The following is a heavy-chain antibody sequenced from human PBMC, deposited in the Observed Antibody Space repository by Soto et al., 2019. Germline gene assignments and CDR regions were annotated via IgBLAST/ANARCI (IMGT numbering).Heavy chain of an antibody. CDR3: ARGPRYSYGYS. Sequence: QVQLVQSGAEVKKPGASVKVSCKASGYTFTSYAMHWVRQAPGQRLEWMGWINAGNGNTKYSQKFQGRVPIARDTSASTAYMEPSSRRSEDTAVYDCARGPRYSYGYSWGQGALVTVAS. CDR1: GYTFTSYA. J-gene: IGHJ4*02. CDR2: INAGNGNT. V-gene: IGHV1-3*01. D-gene: IGHD5-18*01.